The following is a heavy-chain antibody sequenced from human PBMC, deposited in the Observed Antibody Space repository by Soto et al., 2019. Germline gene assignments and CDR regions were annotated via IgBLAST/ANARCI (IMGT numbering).Heavy chain of an antibody. CDR1: GGSISSYY. V-gene: IGHV4-59*01. J-gene: IGHJ5*02. CDR3: ARVIAVAGMGWFDP. D-gene: IGHD6-19*01. Sequence: PSETLSLTCTVSGGSISSYYWSWIRQPPGKGLEWIGYIYYSGSTNYNPSLKSRVTISVDTSKNQFSLKLSSVTAADTAVYYCARVIAVAGMGWFDPWGKGTLVTVSS. CDR2: IYYSGST.